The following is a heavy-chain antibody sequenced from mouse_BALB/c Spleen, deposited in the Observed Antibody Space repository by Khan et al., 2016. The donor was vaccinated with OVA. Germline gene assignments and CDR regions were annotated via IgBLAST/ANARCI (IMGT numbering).Heavy chain of an antibody. V-gene: IGHV3-2*02. CDR2: ISYSGST. CDR1: GYSITSGYG. Sequence: EVQLQESGPGLVKPSQSLSLTCTVTGYSITSGYGWNWIRQFPGNKQEWMGYISYSGSTNYNPSLKSRISITRDTSKNQFFLQLNSVTTDERATFYCARTARIKYWGQGTTLTVSS. D-gene: IGHD1-2*01. CDR3: ARTARIKY. J-gene: IGHJ2*01.